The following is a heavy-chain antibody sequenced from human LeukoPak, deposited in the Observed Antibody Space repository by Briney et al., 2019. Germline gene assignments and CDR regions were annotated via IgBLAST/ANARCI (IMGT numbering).Heavy chain of an antibody. V-gene: IGHV4-39*02. CDR3: ARLPTGFPNWFDL. Sequence: PSEALSLTCSVSRASITRGTNCWGWIRQSPGKGLEWIGNTHYNENTYYNPSLKSRVTISQDTSKNHFSLYLSSVTAADTAVYYCARLPTGFPNWFDLWGQGILVTVSS. CDR1: RASITRGTNC. J-gene: IGHJ5*02. CDR2: THYNENT. D-gene: IGHD4-17*01.